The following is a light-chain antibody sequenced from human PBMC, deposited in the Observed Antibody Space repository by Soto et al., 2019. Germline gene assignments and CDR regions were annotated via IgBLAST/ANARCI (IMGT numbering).Light chain of an antibody. CDR3: QHYSSWPLT. Sequence: EIVMTQFPATLSVSPGERATLSCRASQSVSSNLAWYQQKPGQAPRLLIYGASTRPTGIPARFSGSGSGTDFTLTISSLQSEDFAVYYCQHYSSWPLTFGQGTKVEIK. CDR1: QSVSSN. V-gene: IGKV3-15*01. J-gene: IGKJ1*01. CDR2: GAS.